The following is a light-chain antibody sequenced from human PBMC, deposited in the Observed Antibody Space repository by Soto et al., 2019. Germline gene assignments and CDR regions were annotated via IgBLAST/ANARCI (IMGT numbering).Light chain of an antibody. Sequence: DSQLTQSPASLSASVGDRVTITCRASDNIGSNLNWYQHQTGTAPKLLIYAASSLQGGVPSRFSGSGYGTQFTLTISGLQTEDFATYYCQQSYKILTFGGGTKVDI. CDR1: DNIGSN. CDR3: QQSYKILT. CDR2: AAS. V-gene: IGKV1-39*01. J-gene: IGKJ4*01.